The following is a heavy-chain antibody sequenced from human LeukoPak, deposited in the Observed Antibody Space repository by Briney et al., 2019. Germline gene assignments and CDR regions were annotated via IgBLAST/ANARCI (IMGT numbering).Heavy chain of an antibody. CDR3: ARDDIVVVPAASKMDYYYYYYMDV. CDR2: IKQDGSEK. D-gene: IGHD2-2*01. Sequence: GGSLRLSCAASGFTFSSYWMSWVRQAPGKGLEWVANIKQDGSEKYYVDSVKGRFTISRDNAKNSLYLQMNSLRAEDTAVYYCARDDIVVVPAASKMDYYYYYYMDVWAKGPRSPSP. J-gene: IGHJ6*03. V-gene: IGHV3-7*01. CDR1: GFTFSSYW.